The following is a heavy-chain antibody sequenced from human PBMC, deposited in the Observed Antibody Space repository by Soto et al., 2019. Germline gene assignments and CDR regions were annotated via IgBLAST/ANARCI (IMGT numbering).Heavy chain of an antibody. Sequence: QVQLQESGPGLVKPSQTLSLTCTVSGDSISSGGYYWSWIRQHPWEGLEWIGYIYDNGGAYSSPFLRGRLVMSLDRSENQFSRRLSSVSAADTAVYYCARVKGGTTRRGFDSWGQGTLVTVSS. CDR3: ARVKGGTTRRGFDS. CDR2: IYDNGGA. CDR1: GDSISSGGYY. D-gene: IGHD1-7*01. V-gene: IGHV4-31*03. J-gene: IGHJ4*02.